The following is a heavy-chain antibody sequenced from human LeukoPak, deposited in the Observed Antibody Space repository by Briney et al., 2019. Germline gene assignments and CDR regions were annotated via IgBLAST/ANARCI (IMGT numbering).Heavy chain of an antibody. CDR1: GFTFSSYA. J-gene: IGHJ3*02. Sequence: GGSLRLSCAASGFTFSSYAMSWVRQAPGKGLEWVSAISGSGGSTYYADSVKGRFTISRDNSKNTVYLQMNSLRAEDTAVYFCAREVKGYSDFWSGTPYGPFDMWGQGTTVIVSS. V-gene: IGHV3-23*01. CDR2: ISGSGGST. D-gene: IGHD3-3*01. CDR3: AREVKGYSDFWSGTPYGPFDM.